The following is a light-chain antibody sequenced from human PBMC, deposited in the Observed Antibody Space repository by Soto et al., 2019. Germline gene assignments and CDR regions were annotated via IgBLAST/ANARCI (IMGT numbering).Light chain of an antibody. V-gene: IGKV1-5*03. CDR1: QTISSW. Sequence: DIHMTQSPSPLSGSLGDRVTITSRASQTISSWLAWYQQKPGKAPKLLIYKASTLKSGVPSRFSGSGSGTEFTLTISRLEPEDFAVYYCQLFGSSRTFGQGTKVDIK. CDR2: KAS. CDR3: QLFGSSRT. J-gene: IGKJ1*01.